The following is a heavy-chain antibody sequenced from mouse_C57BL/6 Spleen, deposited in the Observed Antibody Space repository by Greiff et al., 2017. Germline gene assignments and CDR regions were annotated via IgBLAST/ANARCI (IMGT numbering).Heavy chain of an antibody. Sequence: DVKLQESGGGLVQPGGSLSLSCAASGFTFTDYYMSWVRQPPGKALEWLGFIRNKANGYTTEYSASVKGRFTISRDNSQSILYLQMNALRAEDSATYYCARSYYFDYWGKGTTLTVSS. J-gene: IGHJ2*01. V-gene: IGHV7-3*01. CDR3: ARSYYFDY. CDR1: GFTFTDYY. CDR2: IRNKANGYTT.